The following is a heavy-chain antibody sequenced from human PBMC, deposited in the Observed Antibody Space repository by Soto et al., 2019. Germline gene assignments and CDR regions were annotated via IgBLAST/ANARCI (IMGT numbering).Heavy chain of an antibody. J-gene: IGHJ5*01. Sequence: GGSLRRSWAASGLIFIDVWMTWVRQAPGKGLEWVGRIKTKPDDGTIDYAAPVRGRFTISRDDSKNTLYLQMTSLTPDDTGVYYCTTSNLGVDFWG. CDR3: TTSNLGVDF. CDR2: IKTKPDDGTI. V-gene: IGHV3-15*01. CDR1: GLIFIDVW.